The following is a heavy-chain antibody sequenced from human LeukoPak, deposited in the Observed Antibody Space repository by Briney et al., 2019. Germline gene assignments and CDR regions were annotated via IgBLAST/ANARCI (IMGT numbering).Heavy chain of an antibody. CDR1: GFTVSNNY. Sequence: PGGSLRLSCAASGFTVSNNYMGWVRQAPGKGLEWVSSISSSSSYIYYADSVKGRFTISRDNAKNSLYLQMNSLRAEDTAVYYCARDQAYDDPTFDYWGQGTLVTVSS. CDR3: ARDQAYDDPTFDY. V-gene: IGHV3-21*01. D-gene: IGHD4-17*01. CDR2: ISSSSSYI. J-gene: IGHJ4*02.